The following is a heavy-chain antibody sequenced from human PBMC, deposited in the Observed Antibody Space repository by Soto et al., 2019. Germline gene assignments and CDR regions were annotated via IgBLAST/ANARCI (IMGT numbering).Heavy chain of an antibody. CDR2: MNPNSGNT. J-gene: IGHJ4*02. D-gene: IGHD6-25*01. V-gene: IGHV1-8*01. Sequence: QVQLVQSGAEVKKPGASVKVSCKASGYTFTSYDINWVRQATGQGLEWMGWMNPNSGNTAYAQKFQASATMTSHTSISTAYMALSSLGSEDTAVYYCARERRDGYDNWGQGTLVTVSS. CDR1: GYTFTSYD. CDR3: ARERRDGYDN.